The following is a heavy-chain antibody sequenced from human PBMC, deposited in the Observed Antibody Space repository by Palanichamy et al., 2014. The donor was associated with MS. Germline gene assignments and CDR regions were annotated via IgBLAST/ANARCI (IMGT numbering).Heavy chain of an antibody. J-gene: IGHJ4*02. Sequence: QVQLVESGGGVVQPGRSLRLSCAASGFTFSTYGMHWVRPAPGKGLEWVAVIWYDGSNKYYADSVKGRFTISRDNFKNTLYLQMNSLRAEDTAVYYCARAVGPFDYWGQGTLVTVSS. CDR3: ARAVGPFDY. V-gene: IGHV3-33*01. CDR2: IWYDGSNK. D-gene: IGHD1-26*01. CDR1: GFTFSTYG.